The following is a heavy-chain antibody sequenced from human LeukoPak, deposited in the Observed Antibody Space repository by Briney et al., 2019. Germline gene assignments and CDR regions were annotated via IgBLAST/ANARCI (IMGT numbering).Heavy chain of an antibody. CDR1: GGSISSYY. V-gene: IGHV4-4*07. J-gene: IGHJ4*02. Sequence: KPSETLSFNCTVYGGSISSYYWSWIRQPAGKGLEWIGRIYTSGSTNYNPSLKSRVTMSVDTSKNQFSLKLSSVTAADTAVYYCAREMVRGVITYWGQGTLVTVSS. CDR3: AREMVRGVITY. CDR2: IYTSGST. D-gene: IGHD3-10*01.